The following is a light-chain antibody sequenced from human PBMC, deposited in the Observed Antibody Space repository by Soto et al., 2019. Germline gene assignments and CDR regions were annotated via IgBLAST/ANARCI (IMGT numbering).Light chain of an antibody. CDR3: SSYTTGSTPWV. CDR2: EVT. Sequence: QSALTQPASVSGSPGQSITISCTGTTSDVGGYKYVSWYQLHPGRALKLIIYEVTNRPSGVSDRFSGSKSGNTASLTISGLQTEDEGDYFCSSYTTGSTPWVFGGGTKVTVL. J-gene: IGLJ3*02. V-gene: IGLV2-14*01. CDR1: TSDVGGYKY.